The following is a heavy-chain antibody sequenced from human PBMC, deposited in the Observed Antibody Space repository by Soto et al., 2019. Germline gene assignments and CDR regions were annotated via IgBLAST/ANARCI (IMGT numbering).Heavy chain of an antibody. D-gene: IGHD3-9*01. Sequence: ASVTVSCQASGYTFTSYGISWVRQAPGQGLEWMGWISAYNGNTNYAQKLQGRVTMTTDTSTSTAYMELRSLRSDDTAVYYCARDTYYDILTGYPSSNWFDPWGQGTLVTVSS. CDR3: ARDTYYDILTGYPSSNWFDP. V-gene: IGHV1-18*01. CDR1: GYTFTSYG. J-gene: IGHJ5*02. CDR2: ISAYNGNT.